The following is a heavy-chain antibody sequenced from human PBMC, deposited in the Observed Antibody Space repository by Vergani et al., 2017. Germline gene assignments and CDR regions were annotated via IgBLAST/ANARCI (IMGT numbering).Heavy chain of an antibody. Sequence: QVQLVQSGSELKNLGASVKVSCKSSGYTFTSYAMNWVRQAPGQGLEWMGWINTNTGNPTYAKGFTGRFVFSLDTSVSTAYLQISSLKAEDTAVYYCARDMILLWFGELSSFDPWGQGTLVTVSS. CDR2: INTNTGNP. CDR3: ARDMILLWFGELSSFDP. CDR1: GYTFTSYA. V-gene: IGHV7-4-1*02. J-gene: IGHJ5*02. D-gene: IGHD3-10*01.